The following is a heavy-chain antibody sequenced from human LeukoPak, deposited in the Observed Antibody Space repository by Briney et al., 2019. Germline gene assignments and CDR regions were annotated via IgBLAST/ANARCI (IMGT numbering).Heavy chain of an antibody. CDR1: GFTFSRSH. CDR2: ISASGGST. CDR3: VRKGLSWSPRFDP. V-gene: IGHV3-23*01. J-gene: IGHJ5*02. Sequence: GGSLRPSCAASGFTFSRSHVVWVRQAPGKGLEWVSIISASGGSTFYADSVRGRFTISRQNSDNVMYLQLNSLRAEDTALYPCVRKGLSWSPRFDPWGQGTLVTVSS. D-gene: IGHD6-13*01.